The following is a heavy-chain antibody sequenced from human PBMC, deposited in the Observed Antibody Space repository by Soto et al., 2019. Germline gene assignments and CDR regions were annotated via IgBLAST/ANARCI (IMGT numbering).Heavy chain of an antibody. CDR3: AADRRSSSWGSYYYYGMDV. D-gene: IGHD6-13*01. J-gene: IGHJ6*02. V-gene: IGHV1-58*01. Sequence: RASVKVSCKASGFTFTSSAVQWVRQTRGQRLEWIGWIVVGSGNTNYAQKFQERVTITRDMSTSTAYMELSSLRSEDTAVYYCAADRRSSSWGSYYYYGMDVWGQGTTVTVSS. CDR2: IVVGSGNT. CDR1: GFTFTSSA.